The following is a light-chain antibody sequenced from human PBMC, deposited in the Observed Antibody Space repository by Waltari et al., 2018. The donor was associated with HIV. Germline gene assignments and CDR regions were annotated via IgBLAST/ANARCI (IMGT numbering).Light chain of an antibody. J-gene: IGLJ2*01. CDR3: AAWDDSLSALV. CDR2: RDN. V-gene: IGLV1-47*01. CDR1: SSNVGSTY. Sequence: QSVLTQPPSVPGTPGQRVTISCSGSSSNVGSTYVYWYQQLPGTAPKPPIYRDNQRPSGVPDRFSGSKSGTSASLAISGLRSEDEADYHCAAWDDSLSALVFGGGTKLAVL.